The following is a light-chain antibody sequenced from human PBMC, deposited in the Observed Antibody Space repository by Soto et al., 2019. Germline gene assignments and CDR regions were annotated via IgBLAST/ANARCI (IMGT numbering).Light chain of an antibody. CDR2: DVN. J-gene: IGLJ2*01. Sequence: QSVLTQPASVSGSPGQSITISCTGTSSDVGAYNYVSWYQQHPGKAPKLMIYDVNIRPSGVSNRFSGSKSGNTASLTISGLQAEYEADYYCTSLTTITTMKFGGVSMVTVL. CDR1: SSDVGAYNY. CDR3: TSLTTITTMK. V-gene: IGLV2-14*01.